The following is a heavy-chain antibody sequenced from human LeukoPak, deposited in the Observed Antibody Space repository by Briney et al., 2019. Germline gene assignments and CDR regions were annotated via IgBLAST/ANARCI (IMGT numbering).Heavy chain of an antibody. J-gene: IGHJ3*02. CDR2: IIPILGIA. Sequence: SVKVSCKASGGTFSSYAISWVRQAPGQGLEWMGRIIPILGIANYAQKFQGRVTITADKSTSTAYMELSSLRSEDTAVYYCARAEVRDGYNYKIDAFDIWGQGTMVTVSS. D-gene: IGHD5-24*01. CDR3: ARAEVRDGYNYKIDAFDI. V-gene: IGHV1-69*04. CDR1: GGTFSSYA.